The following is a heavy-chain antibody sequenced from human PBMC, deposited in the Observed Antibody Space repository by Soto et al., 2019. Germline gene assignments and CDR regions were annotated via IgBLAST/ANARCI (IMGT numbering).Heavy chain of an antibody. Sequence: SVGSLRLSCAASGFTFSSYGMHWVRQAPGKGLEWVAVISYDGSNKYYADSVKGRFTISRDNSKNTLYLQMNSLRAEDTAVYYCAKDPEQHLTPGYFDYWGQGTLVTVSS. D-gene: IGHD6-13*01. V-gene: IGHV3-30*18. J-gene: IGHJ4*02. CDR3: AKDPEQHLTPGYFDY. CDR1: GFTFSSYG. CDR2: ISYDGSNK.